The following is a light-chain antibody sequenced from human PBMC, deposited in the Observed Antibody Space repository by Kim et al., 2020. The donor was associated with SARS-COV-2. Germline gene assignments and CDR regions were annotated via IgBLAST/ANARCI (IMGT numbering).Light chain of an antibody. V-gene: IGLV2-18*02. CDR3: SSFTTSTTLV. Sequence: GQSVTISGTGSSSDVGSCNRVSWYLPPPGTATKLIIYEVCNRPSGVPDRFSGSRSGSTASLTISGLQAQDEGDYYCSSFTTSTTLVFGGGTQLTVL. J-gene: IGLJ2*01. CDR1: SSDVGSCNR. CDR2: EVC.